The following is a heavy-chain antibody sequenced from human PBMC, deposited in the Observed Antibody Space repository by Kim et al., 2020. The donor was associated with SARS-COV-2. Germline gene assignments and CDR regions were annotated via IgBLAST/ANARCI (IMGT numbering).Heavy chain of an antibody. CDR3: ARQRDSGTRYVAHYY. CDR1: GGSIRDSSYY. J-gene: IGHJ6*01. D-gene: IGHD6-25*01. CDR2: VYYSGNT. V-gene: IGHV4-39*01. Sequence: SETLSLTCTVSGGSIRDSSYYWGWFRQPPGKGLEWIGTVYYSGNTYYSPSLRSRVTILVDTSKNQFSLRLGSVTAADTALYFCARQRDSGTRYVAHYY.